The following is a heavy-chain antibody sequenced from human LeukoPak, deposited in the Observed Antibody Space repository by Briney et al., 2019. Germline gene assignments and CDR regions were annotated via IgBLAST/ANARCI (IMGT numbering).Heavy chain of an antibody. D-gene: IGHD2-2*01. CDR2: INHSGST. Sequence: SETLSLTCTVSGGSISSYYWSWIRQPPGKGLEWIGEINHSGSTNYNPSLKSRVTISVDTSKNQFSLKLSSVTAADTAVYYCASPGYCSSTSCRDLDYWGQGTLVTVSS. CDR1: GGSISSYY. CDR3: ASPGYCSSTSCRDLDY. J-gene: IGHJ4*02. V-gene: IGHV4-34*01.